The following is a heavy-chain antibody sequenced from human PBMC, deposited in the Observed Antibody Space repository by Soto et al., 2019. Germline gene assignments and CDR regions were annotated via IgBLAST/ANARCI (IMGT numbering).Heavy chain of an antibody. Sequence: QVQLQQWGAGLLKPSETLSLTCAVYGGSFSGYYWTWIRQSPGQGLEWIGEINHSGSTNYNRCHKRRDTLSVDTYTGKCSLKRPSVTAADTALYYWGTEVVALRLVNRYGMDVW. V-gene: IGHV4-34*01. CDR2: INHSGST. CDR3: GTEVVALRLVNRYGMDV. CDR1: GGSFSGYY. J-gene: IGHJ6*01. D-gene: IGHD2-15*01.